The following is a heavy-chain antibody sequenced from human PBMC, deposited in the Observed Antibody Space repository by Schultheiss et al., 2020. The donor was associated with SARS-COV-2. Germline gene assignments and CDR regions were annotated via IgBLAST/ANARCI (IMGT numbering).Heavy chain of an antibody. CDR3: AKDRGGTMVRGDWFDP. CDR1: GGSISSYY. J-gene: IGHJ5*02. Sequence: SETLSLTCTVSGGSISSYYWSWIRQPPGKGLEWIGEINHSGSTYYNPSLKSRVTISVDTSKNQFSLKLSSVTAADTAVYYCAKDRGGTMVRGDWFDPWGQGTLVTVSS. CDR2: INHSGST. V-gene: IGHV4-59*04. D-gene: IGHD3-10*01.